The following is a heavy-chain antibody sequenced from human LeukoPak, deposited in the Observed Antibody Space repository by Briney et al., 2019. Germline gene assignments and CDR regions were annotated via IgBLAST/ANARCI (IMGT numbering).Heavy chain of an antibody. CDR2: ISGSGGST. CDR1: GFTFSSYA. D-gene: IGHD5-12*01. CDR3: ARAIVATITPDY. J-gene: IGHJ4*02. V-gene: IGHV3-23*01. Sequence: GGSLRLSCAASGFTFSSYAMSWVRQAPGKGLEWVSAISGSGGSTYYADSVKGRFTISRDNSKNTLYLQMNSLRAEDTAVYYCARAIVATITPDYWGQGTLVTVSS.